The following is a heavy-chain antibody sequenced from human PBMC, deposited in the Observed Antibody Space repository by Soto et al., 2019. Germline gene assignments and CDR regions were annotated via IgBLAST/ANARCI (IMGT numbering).Heavy chain of an antibody. CDR2: ISNSGNTI. Sequence: GSLRLSCVASGFVLKNYAMNWIRQAPGKGLEWISCISNSGNTIYVADSMRGRFTISRDNAKNSLFLQMNSLRADGTAVYYCARDIDNRDYYYGLDVWGQGTTVTVSS. V-gene: IGHV3-48*03. CDR1: GFVLKNYA. CDR3: ARDIDNRDYYYGLDV. J-gene: IGHJ6*02. D-gene: IGHD1-20*01.